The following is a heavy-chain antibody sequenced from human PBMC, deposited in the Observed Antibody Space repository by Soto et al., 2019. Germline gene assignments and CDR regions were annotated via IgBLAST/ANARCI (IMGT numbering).Heavy chain of an antibody. V-gene: IGHV1-2*04. CDR3: ARDLTVTGIYYTMDV. J-gene: IGHJ6*02. D-gene: IGHD4-4*01. Sequence: GASVKVSCKASGYTFTDYFIHRVRQAPGQGLEWVGWINPNSGGTNYAPKFQGWVTMTRDTSISTAYMELSRLTSDDTAVYYCARDLTVTGIYYTMDVWGQGTTVTVSS. CDR2: INPNSGGT. CDR1: GYTFTDYF.